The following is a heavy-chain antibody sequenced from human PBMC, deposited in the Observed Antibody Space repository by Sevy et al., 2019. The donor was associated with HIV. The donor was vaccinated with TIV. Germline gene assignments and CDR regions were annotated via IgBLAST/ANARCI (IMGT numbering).Heavy chain of an antibody. Sequence: SETLSLTCTVSGGSISSYYWSWIRQPPGKGLEWIWYIYYSGSTNYNPSLKSRVTISVDTSKNQFSLKLSSVTAADTAVYYCARTEWELLLGAFDIWGQGTMVTVSS. CDR1: GGSISSYY. CDR3: ARTEWELLLGAFDI. V-gene: IGHV4-59*01. J-gene: IGHJ3*02. CDR2: IYYSGST. D-gene: IGHD1-26*01.